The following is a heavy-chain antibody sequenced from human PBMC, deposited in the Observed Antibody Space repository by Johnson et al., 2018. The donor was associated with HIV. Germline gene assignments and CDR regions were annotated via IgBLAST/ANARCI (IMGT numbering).Heavy chain of an antibody. D-gene: IGHD2-21*01. J-gene: IGHJ3*02. V-gene: IGHV3-NL1*01. CDR3: AKAYCPGCDGFDI. Sequence: QVQLMESGGGLVQPGGSLRLSCAASGFIFSNYAMHWVRQAPGKGLEWVSGISWNSGSIGYADSVKGRFTISRDNSKNTLSLQMNNLRTEDTGVYYCAKAYCPGCDGFDIWGQGTMVTVSS. CDR2: ISWNSGSI. CDR1: GFIFSNYA.